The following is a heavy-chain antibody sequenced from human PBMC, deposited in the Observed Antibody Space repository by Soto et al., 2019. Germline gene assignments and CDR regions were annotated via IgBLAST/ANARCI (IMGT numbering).Heavy chain of an antibody. V-gene: IGHV1-2*02. D-gene: IGHD4-17*01. CDR3: AREGAYGDYDF. CDR1: GYTFTGYY. CDR2: INPNSGGT. J-gene: IGHJ4*02. Sequence: ASVKVSCKASGYTFTGYYMHWVRQAPGQGLEWMGWINPNSGGTNYAQKVQGRVTMTRDTSISTAYMELSRLRSDDTAVDYCAREGAYGDYDFLGQGTLVTVSS.